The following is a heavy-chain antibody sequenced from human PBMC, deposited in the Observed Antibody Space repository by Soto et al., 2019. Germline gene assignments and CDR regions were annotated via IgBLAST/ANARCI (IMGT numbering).Heavy chain of an antibody. V-gene: IGHV4-59*01. Sequence: SETLSLTCTVSGGSISSYYWSWIRQSPGKGLEWIGCIYYSGNTNYNPSLRSRVTISVNTSKNQFSLRLTSVTAADTVVYYCAKAQRGSGTHSDYWGQGTLVTVSS. J-gene: IGHJ4*02. D-gene: IGHD3-16*01. CDR3: AKAQRGSGTHSDY. CDR2: IYYSGNT. CDR1: GGSISSYY.